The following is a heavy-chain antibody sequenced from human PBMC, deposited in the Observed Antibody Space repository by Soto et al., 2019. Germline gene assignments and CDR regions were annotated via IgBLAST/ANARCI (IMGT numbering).Heavy chain of an antibody. J-gene: IGHJ5*02. D-gene: IGHD4-4*01. CDR1: GGTFSTYT. CDR3: AGDPDSHYNDSHASSYP. Sequence: QVQLVQSGAEVKKPGSSVKVSCKASGGTFSTYTITWVRQAPGQGLEWMGRIIPIIGIINYAQKFQGRVTISADKFADTAYMELTGLSSDDTAVYYCAGDPDSHYNDSHASSYPWGQGTLVPVSS. V-gene: IGHV1-69*08. CDR2: IIPIIGII.